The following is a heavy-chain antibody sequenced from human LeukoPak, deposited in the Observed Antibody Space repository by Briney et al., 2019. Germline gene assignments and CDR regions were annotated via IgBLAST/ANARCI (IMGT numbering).Heavy chain of an antibody. Sequence: ASVKVSCKVSGYTLTELSMHWVRQAPGKGLEWMGGFDPEDGETIYAQKFQGRVTMTEDTSTDTAYMELSSLRSEDTAVYYCATEGRGYCSGGSCPYDAFDIWGQGTMVTVSS. J-gene: IGHJ3*02. V-gene: IGHV1-24*01. CDR2: FDPEDGET. CDR1: GYTLTELS. D-gene: IGHD2-15*01. CDR3: ATEGRGYCSGGSCPYDAFDI.